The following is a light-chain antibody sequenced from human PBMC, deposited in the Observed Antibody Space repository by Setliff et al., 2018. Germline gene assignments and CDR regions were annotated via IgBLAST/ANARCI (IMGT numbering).Light chain of an antibody. CDR3: CSYAGYSTFV. J-gene: IGLJ1*01. CDR2: DVT. V-gene: IGLV2-11*01. CDR1: SSDVGGYNY. Sequence: QSALTQPRSVSGSPGQSVTISCTGTSSDVGGYNYVSWYQQHPGKAPKLIIYDVTERPSGVPDRFSGSKSGNTASLTISGLQAEDEADYYCCSYAGYSTFVFGTGTKVTV.